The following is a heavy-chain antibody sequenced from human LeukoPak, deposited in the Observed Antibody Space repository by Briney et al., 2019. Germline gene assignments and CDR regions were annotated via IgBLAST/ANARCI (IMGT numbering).Heavy chain of an antibody. CDR2: IYHSGST. CDR3: ARRVDLNYCSSTSCPNWFDP. J-gene: IGHJ5*02. CDR1: GGSISSGGYY. Sequence: SQTLSLTCTVSGGSISSGGYYWSWIRQPPGKGLEWIGHIYHSGSTYYNPSLKSRVTISVDTSKNQFSLKLSSVTAADTAVYYCARRVDLNYCSSTSCPNWFDPWGQGTLVTVSS. V-gene: IGHV4-30-2*01. D-gene: IGHD2-2*01.